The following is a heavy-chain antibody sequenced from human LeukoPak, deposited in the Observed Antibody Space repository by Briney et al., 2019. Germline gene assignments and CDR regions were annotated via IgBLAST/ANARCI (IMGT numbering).Heavy chain of an antibody. CDR1: GYTFTAYG. Sequence: ASVKVSCKTSGYTFTAYGITWVRQAPGQGLEWMGIINPSGGSTSYAQKFQGRVTMTRDTSTSTVYMELSSLRSEDTAVYYCATLRDTADYWGQGTLVTVSS. D-gene: IGHD2-21*02. V-gene: IGHV1-46*01. J-gene: IGHJ4*02. CDR2: INPSGGST. CDR3: ATLRDTADY.